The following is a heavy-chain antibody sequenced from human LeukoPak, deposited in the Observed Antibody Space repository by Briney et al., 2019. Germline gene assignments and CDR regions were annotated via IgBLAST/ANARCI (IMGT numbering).Heavy chain of an antibody. CDR3: ARANYYYGMDV. CDR1: GFSFTSYW. Sequence: GESLKISCKGFGFSFTSYWIGWVRQMPGKGLEWMGVIYPGDSDIRYIPSFQGQVTISADKAISTAYLQWSSLKASDTAMYYCARANYYYGMDVWGQGTTVTVSS. CDR2: IYPGDSDI. V-gene: IGHV5-51*01. J-gene: IGHJ6*02.